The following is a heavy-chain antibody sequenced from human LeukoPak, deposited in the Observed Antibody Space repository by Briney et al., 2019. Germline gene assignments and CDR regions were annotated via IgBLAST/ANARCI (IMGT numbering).Heavy chain of an antibody. CDR1: GYTFSDFY. D-gene: IGHD3-3*02. V-gene: IGHV1-2*02. CDR2: ITPKSGDT. J-gene: IGHJ4*02. CDR3: ARVRLADERAWAY. Sequence: ASVKVSCKASGYTFSDFYIHWVRQATGQGLEYVGWITPKSGDTYSPQRFQGRVTVTRDASISTAYMELSSLRSDDTAVYFCARVRLADERAWAYWGQGTLVTVSS.